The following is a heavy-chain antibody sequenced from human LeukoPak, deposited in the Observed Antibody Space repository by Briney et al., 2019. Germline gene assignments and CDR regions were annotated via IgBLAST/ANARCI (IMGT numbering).Heavy chain of an antibody. CDR1: GYTFTGYY. D-gene: IGHD3-22*01. CDR3: ARAYFSDSSGYYPSSDAFDI. CDR2: INPNCGGT. V-gene: IGHV1-2*02. J-gene: IGHJ3*02. Sequence: ASVKVSCKASGYTFTGYYMHWVRQAPGQGLEWMGWINPNCGGTNYAQKFQGRVTMTRDTSISTAYMELSRLRSDDTAVYYCARAYFSDSSGYYPSSDAFDIWGQGTMVTVSS.